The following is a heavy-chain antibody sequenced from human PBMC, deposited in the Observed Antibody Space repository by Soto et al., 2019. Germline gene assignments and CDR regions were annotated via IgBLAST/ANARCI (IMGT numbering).Heavy chain of an antibody. J-gene: IGHJ4*02. CDR1: GGTFSSHG. CDR2: IIPTFGTP. V-gene: IGHV1-69*06. CDR3: ASERSAQDFDF. Sequence: QVQLVQSGTVVQRRGSSVKVSCQASGGTFSSHGMAWVRQAPGQGLEWMGGIIPTFGTPTYAPKFQGRVTTTEYKSTNTAYMELSSLRSEDTGVYYCASERSAQDFDFWGQGTLITVSS. D-gene: IGHD1-26*01.